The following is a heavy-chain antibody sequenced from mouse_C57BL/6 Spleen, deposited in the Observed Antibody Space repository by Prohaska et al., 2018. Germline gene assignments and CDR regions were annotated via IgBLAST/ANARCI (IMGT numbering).Heavy chain of an antibody. CDR3: ARGNGNYCMDY. Sequence: GAELVRPGASVTLSCKASGYTFTDYEMHWVKQTPVHGLEWIGAIDPETGGTAYNQKFKGKAILTADKSSSTAYMQLSSLTSEDSAVYFCARGNGNYCMDYWGQGTSVTVSS. CDR2: IDPETGGT. J-gene: IGHJ4*01. CDR1: GYTFTDYE. D-gene: IGHD2-1*01. V-gene: IGHV1-15*01.